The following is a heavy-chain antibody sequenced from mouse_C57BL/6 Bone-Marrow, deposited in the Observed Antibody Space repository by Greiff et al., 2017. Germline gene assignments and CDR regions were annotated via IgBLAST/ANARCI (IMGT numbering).Heavy chain of an antibody. V-gene: IGHV1-26*01. J-gene: IGHJ2*01. D-gene: IGHD1-1*01. Sequence: VQLKHSGPELVKPGASVKISCKASGYTFTDYYMNWVKQSHGKSLAWIGDINPNNGGTSYNQKFKGKAPLTVDKSSSTAYMELRSLTSEDSAVYYCARDYYASSGDYFDYWGQGTTLTVSS. CDR1: GYTFTDYY. CDR3: ARDYYASSGDYFDY. CDR2: INPNNGGT.